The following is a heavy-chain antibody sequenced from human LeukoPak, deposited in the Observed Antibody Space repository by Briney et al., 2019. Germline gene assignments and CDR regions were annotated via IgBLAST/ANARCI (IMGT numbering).Heavy chain of an antibody. V-gene: IGHV3-23*01. J-gene: IGHJ4*02. CDR1: GFTFSSYA. D-gene: IGHD6-19*01. CDR2: ISGRGGST. CDR3: AKFAIAVAGI. Sequence: GGALRLSCAASGFTFSSYAMSWVRQAQGKGVEWVSAISGRGGSTYYADSVKGGVTISRDNYKNTLYMQKNSLRAEDTAVYYCAKFAIAVAGIWGQGTLVTVSS.